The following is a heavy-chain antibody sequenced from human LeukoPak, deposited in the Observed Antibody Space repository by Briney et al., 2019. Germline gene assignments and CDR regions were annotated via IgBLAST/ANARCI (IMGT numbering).Heavy chain of an antibody. V-gene: IGHV4-39*01. CDR3: ARHRATVTPQDLFDY. CDR1: GGSISSSSYY. Sequence: SETLPLTCTVSGGSISSSSYYWGWSRQPPGKGLEWIGSIYYSGSTYYNPSLKSRVTISVDTSKNQFSLKLSSVTAADTAVYYCARHRATVTPQDLFDYWGQGTLVTVSS. J-gene: IGHJ4*02. CDR2: IYYSGST. D-gene: IGHD4-17*01.